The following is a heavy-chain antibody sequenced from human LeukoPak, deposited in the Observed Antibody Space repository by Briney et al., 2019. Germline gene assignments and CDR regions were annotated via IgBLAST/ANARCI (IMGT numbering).Heavy chain of an antibody. CDR2: IYYSGST. CDR3: ARLPGYYYGSGSFEQYYYYGMDV. Sequence: SETLSLTCTVSGGSISSYYWSWIRQPPGKGLEWIGYIYYSGSTSYNPSLKSRVTISVDTSKNQFSLKLSSVTAADTAVYYCARLPGYYYGSGSFEQYYYYGMDVWGQGTTVTVSS. D-gene: IGHD3-10*01. J-gene: IGHJ6*02. V-gene: IGHV4-59*08. CDR1: GGSISSYY.